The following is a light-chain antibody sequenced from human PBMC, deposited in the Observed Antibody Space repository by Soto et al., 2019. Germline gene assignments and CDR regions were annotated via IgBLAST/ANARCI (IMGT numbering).Light chain of an antibody. CDR2: GAS. CDR3: MQRIEFPLT. J-gene: IGKJ5*01. Sequence: ESVLTQSPGSLSLSPGERATLSCRSSQSVTTSYLAWYQQTPGQAPMLLICGASSRATGIPDRFSGSGSGTDFTLKISRVEAEDIGVYYCMQRIEFPLTFGQGTRLEI. V-gene: IGKV3-20*01. CDR1: QSVTTSY.